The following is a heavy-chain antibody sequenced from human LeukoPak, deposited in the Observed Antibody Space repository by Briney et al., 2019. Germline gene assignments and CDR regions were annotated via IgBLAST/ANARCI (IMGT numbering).Heavy chain of an antibody. Sequence: SETLSLTCTVSGGSISSSSYYWGWIRQPPGKGLEWIGSIYYSGSTYYNPSLKSRVTISVDTSKNQFSLKLSSVTAADTAVYYCARLNTGSYGYNWFDPWGQGTLVTVSS. CDR2: IYYSGST. CDR3: ARLNTGSYGYNWFDP. J-gene: IGHJ5*02. V-gene: IGHV4-39*07. D-gene: IGHD1-26*01. CDR1: GGSISSSSYY.